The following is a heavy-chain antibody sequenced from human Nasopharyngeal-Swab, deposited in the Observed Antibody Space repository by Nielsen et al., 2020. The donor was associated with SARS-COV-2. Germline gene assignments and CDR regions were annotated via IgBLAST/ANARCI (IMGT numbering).Heavy chain of an antibody. Sequence: SETLSLTCAVYGGCFSGYYRGWIRQPPGKGLEWIGEINHSGSTNYNPSLKSRVTISVDTSKNQFSLKLSSVTAADTAVYYCARGHDYGDFDYWGQGTLVTVSS. CDR2: INHSGST. D-gene: IGHD4-17*01. J-gene: IGHJ4*02. V-gene: IGHV4-34*01. CDR1: GGCFSGYY. CDR3: ARGHDYGDFDY.